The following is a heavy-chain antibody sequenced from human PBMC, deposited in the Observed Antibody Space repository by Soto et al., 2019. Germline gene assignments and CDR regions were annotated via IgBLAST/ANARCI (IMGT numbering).Heavy chain of an antibody. CDR3: ARSPRSIAAGGIDY. V-gene: IGHV4-4*02. D-gene: IGHD6-13*01. Sequence: PSETLSLTCAFSGVSISTSNLWTWVRQPPGKGLEWIGEIYHSGSTNYSPSLKSRVTISVDKSKNQFSLKLNSVTAADTAVYYCARSPRSIAAGGIDYWGQGFLVTVSS. J-gene: IGHJ4*02. CDR2: IYHSGST. CDR1: GVSISTSNL.